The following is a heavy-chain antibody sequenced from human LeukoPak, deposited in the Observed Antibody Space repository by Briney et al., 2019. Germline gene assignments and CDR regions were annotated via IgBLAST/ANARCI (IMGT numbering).Heavy chain of an antibody. J-gene: IGHJ4*02. CDR2: INPNSGDT. CDR3: ARDRSTMTPDY. Sequence: ASVKVSCKASGYTFTGYYMHWERQAPGQGLEWMGWINPNSGDTNYAQKFQDRVTLTRDTSIITAYMELSSLRSDDTAVYYCARDRSTMTPDYWGQGTLVTVSS. V-gene: IGHV1-2*02. D-gene: IGHD3-22*01. CDR1: GYTFTGYY.